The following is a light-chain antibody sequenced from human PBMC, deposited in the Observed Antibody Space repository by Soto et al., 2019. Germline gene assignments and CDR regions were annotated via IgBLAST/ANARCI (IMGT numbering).Light chain of an antibody. CDR3: QHYSTWLWT. CDR2: GAS. CDR1: QSVSSK. J-gene: IGKJ1*01. V-gene: IGKV3-15*01. Sequence: MTQSPSTLSASVGDRVTLSCRASQSVSSKLAWYQQKPGQGPRLLIYGASTRATGIPARFSGSGSETEFTLTISSLQSEDFAVYYCQHYSTWLWTFGQGTKVEIK.